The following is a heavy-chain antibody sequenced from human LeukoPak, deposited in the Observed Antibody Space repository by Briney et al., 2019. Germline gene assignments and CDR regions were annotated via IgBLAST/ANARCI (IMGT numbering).Heavy chain of an antibody. J-gene: IGHJ3*01. D-gene: IGHD2/OR15-2a*01. CDR1: GFIIGSYW. Sequence: GGSLRLSCVVSGFIIGSYWMSWVRQAPGKGLEWVANIRQDGSEKYYVDSVKGRLTISRDNAKNSLYLQMNNLTAADTAIYYCARAGYYGDDAFDLWGQGTRVTVSS. CDR2: IRQDGSEK. CDR3: ARAGYYGDDAFDL. V-gene: IGHV3-7*01.